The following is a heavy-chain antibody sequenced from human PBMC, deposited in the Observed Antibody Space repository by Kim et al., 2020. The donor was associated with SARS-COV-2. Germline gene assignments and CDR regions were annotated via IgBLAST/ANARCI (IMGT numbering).Heavy chain of an antibody. J-gene: IGHJ5*02. V-gene: IGHV4-59*01. Sequence: RVTISVDTSKNQFSLKLSSVTAADTAVYYCARARWEGKEKYSSSSFGFDPWGQGTLVTVSS. CDR3: ARARWEGKEKYSSSSFGFDP. D-gene: IGHD6-6*01.